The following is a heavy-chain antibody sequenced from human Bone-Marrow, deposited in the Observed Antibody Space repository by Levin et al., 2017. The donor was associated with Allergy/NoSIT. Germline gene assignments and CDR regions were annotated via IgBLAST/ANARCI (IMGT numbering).Heavy chain of an antibody. V-gene: IGHV3-11*01. Sequence: GESLKISCAASGFTFSDYYMSWIRQAPGKGLEWVSYISSSGSTIYYADSVKGRFTISRDNAKNSLYLQMNSLRAEDTAVYYCARERKLGYCTNGVCFGAGRPSGPDAFDIWGQGTMVTVSS. CDR1: GFTFSDYY. D-gene: IGHD2-8*01. CDR3: ARERKLGYCTNGVCFGAGRPSGPDAFDI. CDR2: ISSSGSTI. J-gene: IGHJ3*02.